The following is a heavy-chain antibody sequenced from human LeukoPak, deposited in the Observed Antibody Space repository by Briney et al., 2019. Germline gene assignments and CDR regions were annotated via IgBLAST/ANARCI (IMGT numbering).Heavy chain of an antibody. J-gene: IGHJ4*02. Sequence: GXXLKISCKGSGYSFTSYWIGWVRQMPGKGLEWMGIIYPGDSDTRYSPSFQGQVTISADKSISTAYLQWSSLKASDTAMYYCARHGRWLPAALDYWGQGTLVTVSS. D-gene: IGHD3-22*01. CDR1: GYSFTSYW. CDR2: IYPGDSDT. CDR3: ARHGRWLPAALDY. V-gene: IGHV5-51*01.